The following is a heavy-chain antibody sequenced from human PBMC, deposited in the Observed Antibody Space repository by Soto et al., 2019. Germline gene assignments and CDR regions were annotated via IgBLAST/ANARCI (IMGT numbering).Heavy chain of an antibody. CDR3: ASVKSWAVSP. CDR1: GFTFSSYW. D-gene: IGHD3-10*01. V-gene: IGHV3-7*01. J-gene: IGHJ5*02. CDR2: IKQSGSDR. Sequence: EVQLVESGGGLVQPGGSLGLSCAASGFTFSSYWMSWVRLAPGKGLEWVAHIKQSGSDRYYVDSVRGRFTISRDNAKNSLYLQMNSLRVAATAMYYCASVKSWAVSPWGQGTLVTVSS.